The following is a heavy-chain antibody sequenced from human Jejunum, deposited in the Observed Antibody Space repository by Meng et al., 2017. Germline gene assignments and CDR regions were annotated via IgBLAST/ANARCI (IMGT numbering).Heavy chain of an antibody. CDR3: AGGGLVRSTRGYFDY. CDR2: TNYRSKWYI. CDR1: WDRVSSNGAG. Sequence: QIQLQQSGPGLVKPSQPLSLTCAISWDRVSSNGAGWNWIRQSPSRGLEWLGRTNYRSKWYIDYAVSVKSRITINPDTSKNQFALHLNSVTPADTAVYYCAGGGLVRSTRGYFDYWGQGTLVTVSS. J-gene: IGHJ4*02. D-gene: IGHD1-26*01. V-gene: IGHV6-1*01.